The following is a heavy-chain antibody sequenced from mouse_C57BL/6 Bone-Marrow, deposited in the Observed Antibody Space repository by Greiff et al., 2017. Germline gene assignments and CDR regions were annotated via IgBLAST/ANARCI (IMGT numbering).Heavy chain of an antibody. Sequence: EVQLQQSGAELVRPGASVKLSCTASGFNIKDDYIHWVKQRPEQGLEWIGWIDPEIGDTEYASKFQGKATITSDTSSNTAYLQLSSLTSEATAVYYCSSFDSNYFDFWGQGTPLTVAS. CDR2: IDPEIGDT. CDR1: GFNIKDDY. CDR3: SSFDSNYFDF. V-gene: IGHV14-4*01. J-gene: IGHJ2*01. D-gene: IGHD2-5*01.